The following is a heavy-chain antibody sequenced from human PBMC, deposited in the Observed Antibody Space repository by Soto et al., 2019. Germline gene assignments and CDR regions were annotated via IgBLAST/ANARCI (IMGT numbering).Heavy chain of an antibody. J-gene: IGHJ5*02. V-gene: IGHV4-4*02. CDR2: IYHSGST. CDR3: ARVGIWGKLTTQVCFDP. Sequence: QVQLQESGPGLVKPSGTLSLTCAVSGGSISSSTWWSWVRQPPGKGLEWFGEIYHSGSTNYNPTLKARVTISLDMSKNQFSLKLSSVTAADTAVDYCARVGIWGKLTTQVCFDPWGQGTLVTVSS. D-gene: IGHD4-4*01. CDR1: GGSISSSTW.